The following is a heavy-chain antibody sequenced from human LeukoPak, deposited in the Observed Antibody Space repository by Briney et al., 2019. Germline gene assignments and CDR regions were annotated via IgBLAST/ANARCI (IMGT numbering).Heavy chain of an antibody. D-gene: IGHD3-22*01. Sequence: ASVTVSCKASGYTFTGYYMHWVRQAPGQGLEWMGWINPNSGGTNYAQKFQGRVTMTRDTSISTAYMELSRLRSDDTAVYYYARVTRLDENFDYWGQGTLVTVSS. CDR2: INPNSGGT. CDR1: GYTFTGYY. V-gene: IGHV1-2*02. J-gene: IGHJ4*02. CDR3: ARVTRLDENFDY.